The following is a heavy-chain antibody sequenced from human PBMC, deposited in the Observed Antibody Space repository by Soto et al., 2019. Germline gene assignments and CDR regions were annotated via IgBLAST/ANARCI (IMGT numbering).Heavy chain of an antibody. CDR3: ARPSLLDLVIDS. CDR2: IKQDGSDK. D-gene: IGHD2-2*02. J-gene: IGHJ4*02. V-gene: IGHV3-7*01. CDR1: GSTFSSYW. Sequence: GGSLRLSCVASGSTFSSYWMTWVRQAPGKGLEWVANIKQDGSDKYYLRSVKGRFTISRDNARNSLYLQMNSLRVEDTAVYYCARPSLLDLVIDSWGQGTLVTVSS.